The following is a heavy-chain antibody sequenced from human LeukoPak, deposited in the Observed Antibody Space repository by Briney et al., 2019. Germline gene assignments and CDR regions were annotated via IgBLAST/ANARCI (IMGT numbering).Heavy chain of an antibody. J-gene: IGHJ4*02. Sequence: SVKVSCKASGGTFSSYAISLVRQAPGQGLEWMGGIIPIFGTANYAQKFQGRVTITTDESTSTAYMELSSLRSEDTAVYYCASHHPVVGATAYFDYWGQGTLVTVSS. V-gene: IGHV1-69*05. CDR2: IIPIFGTA. D-gene: IGHD1-26*01. CDR3: ASHHPVVGATAYFDY. CDR1: GGTFSSYA.